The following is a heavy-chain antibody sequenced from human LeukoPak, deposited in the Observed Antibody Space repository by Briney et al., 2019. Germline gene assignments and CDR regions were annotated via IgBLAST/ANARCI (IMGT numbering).Heavy chain of an antibody. CDR2: IKCRTDGGTT. Sequence: PGGSLRLSCAASGFTFSNAWMTWVRQAPGKGLEWVGHIKCRTDGGTTDYAAPVKGRFTISRDDSKNTLYLQTNSLKIEDTAVYYCTTIGVGTTLSWGQGTLVTVSS. J-gene: IGHJ5*02. CDR1: GFTFSNAW. D-gene: IGHD1-26*01. V-gene: IGHV3-15*01. CDR3: TTIGVGTTLS.